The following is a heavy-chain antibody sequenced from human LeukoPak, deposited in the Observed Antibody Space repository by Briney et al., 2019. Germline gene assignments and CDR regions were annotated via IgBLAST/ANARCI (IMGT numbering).Heavy chain of an antibody. V-gene: IGHV4-59*08. CDR1: GGSISSYY. J-gene: IGHJ5*02. D-gene: IGHD5-24*01. CDR2: IYYSGST. CDR3: AREWLRNWFDP. Sequence: PSETLSLTCTVSGGSISSYYWSWIRQPPGKGLEWIGYIYYSGSTNYNPSLKSRVTISLDTSKNQFSLRLSSVTAADTAVYYCAREWLRNWFDPWGQGTLVTVSS.